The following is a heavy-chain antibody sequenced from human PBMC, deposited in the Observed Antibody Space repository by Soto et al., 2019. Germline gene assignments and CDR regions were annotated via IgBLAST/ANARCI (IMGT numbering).Heavy chain of an antibody. Sequence: PGESLKISCKGSGYDFTTYWIGWVRQMPGKGLEYMGIVYPGDSDTRYSPSFQGQVTISADKSTNTAYLQWRSLKASDTAIYYCVXSCSRSSFYYFHCGMDVWGQGTTVTVSS. CDR3: VXSCSRSSFYYFHCGMDV. V-gene: IGHV5-51*01. CDR2: VYPGDSDT. CDR1: GYDFTTYW. D-gene: IGHD6-6*01. J-gene: IGHJ6*02.